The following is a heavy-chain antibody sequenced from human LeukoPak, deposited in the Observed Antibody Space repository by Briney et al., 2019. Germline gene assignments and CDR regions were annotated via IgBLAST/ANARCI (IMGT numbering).Heavy chain of an antibody. CDR3: ARQLGYCSDGSCYFDY. D-gene: IGHD2-15*01. Sequence: GGSLRLSCAASVVTFSNYAMSWVRQAPGRGLEWVSAISTSGGSTYYADSVKGRFTISRDNSKNTLHLQMNSLRAEDTAVYHCARQLGYCSDGSCYFDYWGQGTLVTVSS. V-gene: IGHV3-23*01. CDR1: VVTFSNYA. J-gene: IGHJ4*02. CDR2: ISTSGGST.